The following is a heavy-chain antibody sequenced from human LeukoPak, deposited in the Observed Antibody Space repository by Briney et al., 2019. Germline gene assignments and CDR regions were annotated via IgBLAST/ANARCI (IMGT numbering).Heavy chain of an antibody. Sequence: SETLSLTCTVSGYSISSGYYWGWIRQPPGKGLEWIGSIYHSGSTYYNPSLKSRVTISVDTSKNQFSLKLSSETAADTAVYYCARDLLLGTNWFDPWGQGTLVTVSS. CDR3: ARDLLLGTNWFDP. V-gene: IGHV4-38-2*02. CDR2: IYHSGST. CDR1: GYSISSGYY. D-gene: IGHD3-16*01. J-gene: IGHJ5*02.